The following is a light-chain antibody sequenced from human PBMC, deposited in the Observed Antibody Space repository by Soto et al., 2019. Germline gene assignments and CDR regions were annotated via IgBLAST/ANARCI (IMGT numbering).Light chain of an antibody. V-gene: IGLV2-18*02. Sequence: QSVLTQPPSVSGSPGQSVTISCTGTSSDVGSYNRVSWYQQPPGTAPKLLISEVSNRPSGVPDRFSGSKSGNTASLTISGLQAEDEADYYCSSYTSSSTFVVFGGGTQLTVL. CDR2: EVS. CDR1: SSDVGSYNR. J-gene: IGLJ2*01. CDR3: SSYTSSSTFVV.